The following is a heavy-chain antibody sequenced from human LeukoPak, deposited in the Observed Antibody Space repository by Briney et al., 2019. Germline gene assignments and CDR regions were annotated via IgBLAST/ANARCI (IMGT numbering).Heavy chain of an antibody. CDR3: ARDTAYGDSTGVDH. CDR2: IIPILGIA. D-gene: IGHD4-17*01. Sequence: ASVNLSCKASVGTFSSYAISWVRQAPGQGLEWMGRIIPILGIANYAQKFQGRVTITADKSNRTAYTGLSSLRSEDTAVYYCARDTAYGDSTGVDHWGQGTLVTVSS. J-gene: IGHJ5*02. V-gene: IGHV1-69*04. CDR1: VGTFSSYA.